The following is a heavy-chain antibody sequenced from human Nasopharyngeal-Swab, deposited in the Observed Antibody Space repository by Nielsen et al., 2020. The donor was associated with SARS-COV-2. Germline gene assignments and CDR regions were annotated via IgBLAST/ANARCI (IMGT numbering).Heavy chain of an antibody. J-gene: IGHJ4*02. CDR2: INPNSGGT. CDR1: GYNFTGYY. CDR3: ARNDEVVRFGVDY. Sequence: ASVKVSCKASGYNFTGYYMHWVRQAPGQGLEWMGRINPNSGGTNYAQKFQGRVTMTRDTSITTAYMELSRLRSDDTAVYYCARNDEVVRFGVDYWGQGTLVTVSS. D-gene: IGHD3-16*01. V-gene: IGHV1-2*06.